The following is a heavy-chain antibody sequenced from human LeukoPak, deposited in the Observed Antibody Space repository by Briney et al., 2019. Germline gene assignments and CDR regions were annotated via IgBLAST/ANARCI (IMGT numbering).Heavy chain of an antibody. CDR3: ARASPLAAAYDY. J-gene: IGHJ4*02. D-gene: IGHD6-13*01. V-gene: IGHV3-48*03. CDR2: ISSSGSTI. Sequence: GGSLRLSCAASRFTFSSYEMNWVRQAPGKGLEWVSYISSSGSTIYYADSVKGRFTSSRDNAKNTLYLQMNSLRAEDTAVYYCARASPLAAAYDYWGQGTLVTVSS. CDR1: RFTFSSYE.